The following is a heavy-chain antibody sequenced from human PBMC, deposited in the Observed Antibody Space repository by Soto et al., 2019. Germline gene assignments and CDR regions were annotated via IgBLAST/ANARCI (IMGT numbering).Heavy chain of an antibody. CDR3: ARGYKSLIAAATYYFDY. J-gene: IGHJ4*02. CDR1: GGSFSGYY. Sequence: PSETLSLTCAVYGGSFSGYYWSWIRQPPGKGLEWIGEINHSGSTNYNPSLKSRVTISVDTSKNQFSLKLSSVTAADTAVYYCARGYKSLIAAATYYFDYWGQGTLVTVS. D-gene: IGHD6-13*01. V-gene: IGHV4-34*01. CDR2: INHSGST.